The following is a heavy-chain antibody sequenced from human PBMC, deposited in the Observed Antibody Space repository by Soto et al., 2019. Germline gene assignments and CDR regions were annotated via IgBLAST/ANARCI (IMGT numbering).Heavy chain of an antibody. CDR3: ARLACDIVVVVAGSPHDAFDI. CDR1: GYTFTGYY. D-gene: IGHD2-15*01. J-gene: IGHJ3*02. CDR2: INPNSGGT. Sequence: GASVKVSCKASGYTFTGYYMHWVRQAPGQGLEWMGWINPNSGGTNYAQKYQGWVTMTRDTSISTAYMELSRLRSDDTAVYYCARLACDIVVVVAGSPHDAFDIWGQGTMVTVSS. V-gene: IGHV1-2*04.